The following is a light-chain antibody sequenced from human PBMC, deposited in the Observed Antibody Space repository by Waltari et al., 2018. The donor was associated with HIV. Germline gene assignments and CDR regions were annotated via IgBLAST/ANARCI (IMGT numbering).Light chain of an antibody. V-gene: IGLV8-61*01. J-gene: IGLJ3*02. CDR3: LVHMGHGAWV. CDR2: STN. CDR1: SGSVPTTSF. Sequence: QTVVTQEPSFSVSPGGTVTLTCGLTSGSVPTTSFPSWYQQTPGQAPRPLIYSTNIRSSGVPERFSGSILGNKAALTITGAQADDESDYYCLVHMGHGAWVFGGGTKLTVL.